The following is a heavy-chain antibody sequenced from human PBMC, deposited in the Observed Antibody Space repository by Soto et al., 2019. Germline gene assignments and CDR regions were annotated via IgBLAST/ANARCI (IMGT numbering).Heavy chain of an antibody. CDR1: GESISRRSYY. CDR3: ARKRTSVVTQAYFDV. J-gene: IGHJ4*03. CDR2: IYYSGST. V-gene: IGHV4-39*01. D-gene: IGHD2-21*02. Sequence: ASETLSLTCTVTGESISRRSYYWGWIRQPPGKGLEWIGSIYYSGSTYNNPSLRSRVSMSIDTSKDQFSLKLKSVTAADTALYFCARKRTSVVTQAYFDVWGQGSLVTVSS.